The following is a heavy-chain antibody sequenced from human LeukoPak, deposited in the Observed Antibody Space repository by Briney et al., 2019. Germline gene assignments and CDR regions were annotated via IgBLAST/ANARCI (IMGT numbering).Heavy chain of an antibody. Sequence: SETLSLTCTVSGYSISSGYYWGWIRQPPGKGLEWIGSIYYSGSTYYNPSLKSRVTISVDTSKNQFSLKLSSVTAADTAVYYCARDQSAGGSQAFEPWGQGTLVTVSS. V-gene: IGHV4-38-2*02. CDR1: GYSISSGYY. CDR2: IYYSGST. D-gene: IGHD1-26*01. CDR3: ARDQSAGGSQAFEP. J-gene: IGHJ5*02.